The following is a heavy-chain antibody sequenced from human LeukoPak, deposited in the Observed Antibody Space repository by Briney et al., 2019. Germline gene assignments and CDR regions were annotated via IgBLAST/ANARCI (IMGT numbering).Heavy chain of an antibody. J-gene: IGHJ2*01. CDR3: ARPQEGSYRSRYFDL. CDR1: GGSVSSGSYY. Sequence: PSETLSLTCTVSGGSVSSGSYYWSWIRQPPGKGLEWIGSIYYSGSTYYNPSLKSRVTISVDTSKNQFSLKLSSVTAADTAVYYCARPQEGSYRSRYFDLWGRGTLVTVSS. V-gene: IGHV4-39*01. D-gene: IGHD3-16*02. CDR2: IYYSGST.